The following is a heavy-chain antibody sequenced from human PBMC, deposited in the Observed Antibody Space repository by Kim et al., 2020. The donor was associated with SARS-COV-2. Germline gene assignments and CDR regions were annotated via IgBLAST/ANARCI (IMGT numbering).Heavy chain of an antibody. CDR2: INHSGST. CDR3: ASTNYLFWSGYYTGYWFDP. V-gene: IGHV4-34*01. Sequence: SETLSLTCAVYGGSFSGYYWSWIRQPPGKGLEWIGEINHSGSTNYNPSLKSRVTISVDTSKNQFSLKLSSVTAADTAVYYCASTNYLFWSGYYTGYWFDPWGQGTLVTASS. D-gene: IGHD3-3*01. CDR1: GGSFSGYY. J-gene: IGHJ5*02.